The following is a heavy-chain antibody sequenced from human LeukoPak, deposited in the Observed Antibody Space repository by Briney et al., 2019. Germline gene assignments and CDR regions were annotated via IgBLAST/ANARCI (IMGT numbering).Heavy chain of an antibody. Sequence: GRSLRLSCAASGFTFDDYAMHWVRQAPGKGLEWVSGISWNSGSIGYADSVKGRFTISRDNAKNSLYLQMNSLRAEDTALYYCAKDKGDYGDYYFDYWGQGTLVTVSS. CDR2: ISWNSGSI. CDR3: AKDKGDYGDYYFDY. V-gene: IGHV3-9*01. CDR1: GFTFDDYA. D-gene: IGHD4-17*01. J-gene: IGHJ4*02.